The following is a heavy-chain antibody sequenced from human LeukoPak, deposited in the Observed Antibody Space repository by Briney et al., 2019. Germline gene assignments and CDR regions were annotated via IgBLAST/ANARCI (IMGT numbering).Heavy chain of an antibody. CDR3: ARDALTDYYDSTGFDY. CDR1: GFTFSTYG. V-gene: IGHV3-21*01. CDR2: ISSGTTYI. D-gene: IGHD3-22*01. J-gene: IGHJ4*02. Sequence: GGSLRLSCAASGFTFSTYGMHWVRQAPGKGLEWVSSISSGTTYIYYADSVMGRFTISRDNAENSLYLQMNSLRAEDTAVYYCARDALTDYYDSTGFDYWGQGTLVTVSS.